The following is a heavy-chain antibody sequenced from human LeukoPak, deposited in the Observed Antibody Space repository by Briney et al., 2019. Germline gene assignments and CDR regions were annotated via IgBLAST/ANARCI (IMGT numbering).Heavy chain of an antibody. V-gene: IGHV3-53*01. CDR1: GLTVSSNH. J-gene: IGHJ4*02. CDR2: IKSDVTT. CDR3: ARLRRGY. Sequence: GGSLRLSCAASGLTVSSNHMSWVRQAPGKGLEWVSLIKSDVTTEYADSVKGRFTISRDNSKNTLFLQMNSLRVEDTAVYYCARLRRGYWGRGTPVTVSS.